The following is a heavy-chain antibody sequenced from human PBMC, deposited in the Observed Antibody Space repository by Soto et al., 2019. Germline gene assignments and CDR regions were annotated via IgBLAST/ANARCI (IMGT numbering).Heavy chain of an antibody. CDR3: ARQGGRALYYFDY. CDR1: GYSFTNYW. CDR2: IYPGDSDT. Sequence: GESLKISCKGSGYSFTNYWIGWVRQMPGKGLEWMGIIYPGDSDTRYSPSFQGQVTISADKSISTAYLQWSSLKASDTAIYYCARQGGRALYYFDYWGQGTQVTVSS. J-gene: IGHJ4*02. V-gene: IGHV5-51*01.